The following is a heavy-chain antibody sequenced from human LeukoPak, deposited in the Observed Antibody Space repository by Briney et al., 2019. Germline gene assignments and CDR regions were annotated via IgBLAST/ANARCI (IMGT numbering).Heavy chain of an antibody. D-gene: IGHD2-2*01. CDR3: ARFSGRYCSSTSCYGRGFDY. V-gene: IGHV4-30-4*07. Sequence: SETLSLTCAVSGGSISSGSYSWSWIRQPPGKGLEWIGYIYYSGSTYYNPSLKSRVTISVDTSKNQFSLKLSSVTAADTAVYYCARFSGRYCSSTSCYGRGFDYWGQGTLVTVSS. CDR2: IYYSGST. J-gene: IGHJ4*02. CDR1: GGSISSGSYS.